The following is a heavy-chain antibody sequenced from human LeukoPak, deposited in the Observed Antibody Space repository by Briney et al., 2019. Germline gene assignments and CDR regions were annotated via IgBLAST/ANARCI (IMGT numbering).Heavy chain of an antibody. J-gene: IGHJ4*02. CDR2: INHSGST. V-gene: IGHV4-34*01. CDR1: GGSFSGYY. D-gene: IGHD3-3*01. Sequence: SETLSLTCAVYGGSFSGYYWSWIRQPPGKGLEWIGEINHSGSTNYNPSLKSRVTISVDTSKNQFSLKLSSVTAADTAVYYCARIGGYNFWSVYTTFDQYYFDYWGQGTLVTVSS. CDR3: ARIGGYNFWSVYTTFDQYYFDY.